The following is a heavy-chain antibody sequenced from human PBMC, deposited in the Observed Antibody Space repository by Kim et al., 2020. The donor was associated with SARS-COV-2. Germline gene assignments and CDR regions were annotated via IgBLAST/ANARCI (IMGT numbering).Heavy chain of an antibody. J-gene: IGHJ4*02. Sequence: SETLSLTCTVSGGSISSGGYYWSWIRQHPGKGLEWIGYIYYSGSTYYNPSLKSRVTISVDTSKNQFSLKLSSVTAADTAVYYCARFCTQKCRDGYNLWGLDYWGQGTLVTVSS. CDR1: GGSISSGGYY. CDR3: ARFCTQKCRDGYNLWGLDY. CDR2: IYYSGST. V-gene: IGHV4-31*03. D-gene: IGHD5-12*01.